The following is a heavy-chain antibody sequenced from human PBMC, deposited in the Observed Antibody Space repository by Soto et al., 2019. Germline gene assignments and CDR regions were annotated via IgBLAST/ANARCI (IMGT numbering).Heavy chain of an antibody. CDR2: ISYDGSNK. CDR3: ARDLGSGYDSYYYYGMDV. V-gene: IGHV3-30-3*01. D-gene: IGHD5-12*01. CDR1: GFTFSSYA. J-gene: IGHJ6*02. Sequence: QPGGSLRISCAASGFTFSSYAMHWVRQAPGKGLEWVAVISYDGSNKYYADSVKGRFTISRDNSKNTLYLQMNSLRAEDTAVYYCARDLGSGYDSYYYYGMDVWGQGTTVTVSS.